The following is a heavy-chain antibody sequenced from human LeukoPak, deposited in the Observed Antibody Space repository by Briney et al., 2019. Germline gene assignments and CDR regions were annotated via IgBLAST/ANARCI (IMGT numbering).Heavy chain of an antibody. CDR3: ARPRRIQGAQPFDY. CDR2: IIPIFGTA. Sequence: SSVKVSCKASGGSFSSYAISWLRQAPGQRLEWMGGIIPIFGTANYAQKFQGRVTITADESTSTAYMELGSLRSEDTAVYYCARPRRIQGAQPFDYWGQGTLVTVSS. CDR1: GGSFSSYA. V-gene: IGHV1-69*13. D-gene: IGHD3-10*01. J-gene: IGHJ4*02.